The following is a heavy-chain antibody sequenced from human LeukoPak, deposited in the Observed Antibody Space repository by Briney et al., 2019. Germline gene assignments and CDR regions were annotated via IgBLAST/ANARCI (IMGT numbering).Heavy chain of an antibody. CDR2: ISAYNGNT. Sequence: AAVKVSCKASGYTFTSYGISWVRQAPRQGLEWMGWISAYNGNTNYAQKRQGRVTMTTDTSTSTAYMELRSLRSDDTAVSYCARDLHPPPGSSSWYSTYNWFDPWGPGTLVTVSS. J-gene: IGHJ5*02. CDR1: GYTFTSYG. CDR3: ARDLHPPPGSSSWYSTYNWFDP. D-gene: IGHD6-13*01. V-gene: IGHV1-18*01.